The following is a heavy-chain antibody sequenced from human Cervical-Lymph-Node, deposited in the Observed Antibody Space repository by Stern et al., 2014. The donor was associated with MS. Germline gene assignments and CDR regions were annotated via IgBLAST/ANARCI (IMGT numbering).Heavy chain of an antibody. V-gene: IGHV1-2*06. CDR1: EYAFTGYY. CDR3: VRDGRFQYPNSATMGSAFDS. Sequence: QVQLGQSAPEVKKPGASVNVSCKASEYAFTGYYINWVRQAPGQGLEWMGRISPGNGGDNYEQNFRGRVTLTRDTSITTAYMQLPGLTSYDTAVYYCVRDGRFQYPNSATMGSAFDSWGQGTMVTVSS. J-gene: IGHJ3*02. D-gene: IGHD1-26*01. CDR2: ISPGNGGD.